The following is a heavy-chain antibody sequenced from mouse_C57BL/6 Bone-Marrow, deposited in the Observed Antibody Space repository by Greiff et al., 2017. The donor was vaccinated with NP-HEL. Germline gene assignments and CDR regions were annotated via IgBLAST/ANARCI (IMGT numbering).Heavy chain of an antibody. Sequence: QVQLQQSGPGLVQPSQSLSITCTVSGFSLTSYGVHWVRQSPGKGLEWLGVIWRGGSTDYNAAFMCRLSITKDNSKSQVFFKMNSLQADDTAIYYCAKNWIYDGYYGFAYWGQGTLVTVSA. J-gene: IGHJ3*01. V-gene: IGHV2-5*01. CDR1: GFSLTSYG. CDR2: IWRGGST. D-gene: IGHD2-3*01. CDR3: AKNWIYDGYYGFAY.